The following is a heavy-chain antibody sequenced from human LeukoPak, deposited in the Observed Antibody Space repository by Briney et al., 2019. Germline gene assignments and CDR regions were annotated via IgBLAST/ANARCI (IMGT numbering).Heavy chain of an antibody. CDR1: GGTFSSYA. CDR2: IIPIFGTA. D-gene: IGHD2-2*01. J-gene: IGHJ6*03. Sequence: SVKVSCKASGGTFSSYAISWVRQAPGQGLEWMGGIIPIFGTANYAQKFQGRVTITADESTSTDYMELSGLRSEDTAVYYCASFEIEYGYYYYYYMDVWGKGTTVTVSS. CDR3: ASFEIEYGYYYYYYMDV. V-gene: IGHV1-69*01.